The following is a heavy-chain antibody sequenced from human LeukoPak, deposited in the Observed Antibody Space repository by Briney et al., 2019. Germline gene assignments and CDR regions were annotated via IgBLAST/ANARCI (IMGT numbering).Heavy chain of an antibody. J-gene: IGHJ4*02. D-gene: IGHD1/OR15-1a*01. CDR2: IYYTGGT. V-gene: IGHV4-59*08. CDR1: GDSINSYY. CDR3: ARLRNSAGSSLDY. Sequence: PSETLSLTCTVSGDSINSYYWRWIRQPPGKGLDWIGCIYYTGGTNYNHSLKSRVTMSMDPSTTQFSLTLTSVTAADTAVYYCARLRNSAGSSLDYWGQGALVTVSS.